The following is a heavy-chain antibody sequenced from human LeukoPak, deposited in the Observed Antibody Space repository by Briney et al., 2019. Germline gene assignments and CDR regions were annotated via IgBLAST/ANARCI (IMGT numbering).Heavy chain of an antibody. D-gene: IGHD3-9*01. V-gene: IGHV7-4-1*02. CDR1: GYTFTSYA. CDR3: ARGLDWSGPHDFDY. Sequence: ASVKVSCKASGYTFTSYAMNWVRQAPGQGLEWMGWINTNTGNPTYAQGFTGRFVFSLDTSVSTAYLQISSLKAEDTAVYYCARGLDWSGPHDFDYWGQGTLVTVSS. CDR2: INTNTGNP. J-gene: IGHJ4*02.